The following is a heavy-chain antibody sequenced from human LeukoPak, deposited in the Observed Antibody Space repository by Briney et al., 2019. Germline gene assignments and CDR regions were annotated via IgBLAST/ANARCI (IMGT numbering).Heavy chain of an antibody. Sequence: GGSLRLSCAASGFTFSSYWMSWVRQAPGKGLEWVANIKQDGSEKYYVDSVKGRFTISRDNAKNSLYLQMNSLRAEDTAVYYCARDRSDSSGPDAFDTWGQGTMVTVSS. D-gene: IGHD3-22*01. CDR2: IKQDGSEK. CDR3: ARDRSDSSGPDAFDT. V-gene: IGHV3-7*01. J-gene: IGHJ3*02. CDR1: GFTFSSYW.